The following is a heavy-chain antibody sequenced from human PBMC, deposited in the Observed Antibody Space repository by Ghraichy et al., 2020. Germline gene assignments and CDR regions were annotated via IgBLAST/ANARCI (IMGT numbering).Heavy chain of an antibody. Sequence: GGSLRLSCTASGFTLGSYWMHWVRQAPGKGLVWVARINSDGRSTRSAESVKGRFTVSRDNAKNTLYLQMNSLRAEDTAVYYCVRDQVAKDAFDIWGQGTMVTVSS. CDR2: INSDGRST. V-gene: IGHV3-74*01. CDR3: VRDQVAKDAFDI. J-gene: IGHJ3*02. CDR1: GFTLGSYW. D-gene: IGHD5-12*01.